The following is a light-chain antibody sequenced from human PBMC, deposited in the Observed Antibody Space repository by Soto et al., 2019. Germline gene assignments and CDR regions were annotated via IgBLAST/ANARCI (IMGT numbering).Light chain of an antibody. CDR2: AAS. J-gene: IGKJ5*01. V-gene: IGKV1-6*01. Sequence: AIQMTPSPSSLSASVEDRVTISCRASQGIRNDIGSYQQKPGNAPKLLIYAASSLQSGVPSRFSGSGSGTNFTLTISSLQPEDFATYYCLQDYNYPYTFGQGTRLEIK. CDR3: LQDYNYPYT. CDR1: QGIRND.